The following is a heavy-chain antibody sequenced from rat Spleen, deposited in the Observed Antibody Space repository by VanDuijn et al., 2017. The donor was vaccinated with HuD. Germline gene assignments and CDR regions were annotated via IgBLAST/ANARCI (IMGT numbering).Heavy chain of an antibody. CDR2: ISYDGSRI. Sequence: EVQLVESGGGLVQPGRSLKLSCAASGFTFSDYYMAWVRQAPKKGLEWVATISYDGSRIYYRDSMKGRFTISRDNAKNTLYLQMDSLRSEDTATYYCTTCTIGGVRDAWGQGTSVTVSS. J-gene: IGHJ4*01. CDR3: TTCTIGGVRDA. D-gene: IGHD4-3*01. CDR1: GFTFSDYY. V-gene: IGHV5-7*01.